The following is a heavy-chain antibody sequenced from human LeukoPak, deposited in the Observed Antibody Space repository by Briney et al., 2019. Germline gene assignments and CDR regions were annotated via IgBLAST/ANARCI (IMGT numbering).Heavy chain of an antibody. CDR2: ISAYNGNT. J-gene: IGHJ4*02. CDR1: GYTFTSYG. Sequence: ASVKVSCKASGYTFTSYGISWVRQAPGQGLEWMGWISAYNGNTNYAQKLQGRVTMTTDTSTSTAYMELSSLRSEDTAVYYCARDDLNYEYDYWGQGTLVTVSS. D-gene: IGHD1-7*01. CDR3: ARDDLNYEYDY. V-gene: IGHV1-18*01.